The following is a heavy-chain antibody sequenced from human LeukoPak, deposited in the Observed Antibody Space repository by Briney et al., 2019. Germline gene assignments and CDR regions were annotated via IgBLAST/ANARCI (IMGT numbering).Heavy chain of an antibody. J-gene: IGHJ3*02. D-gene: IGHD3-22*01. V-gene: IGHV1-18*01. CDR3: ARDPGGSSGYYPDAFDI. CDR2: ISAYNGNT. CDR1: GYTFTSYG. Sequence: ASVKVSCKASGYTFTSYGISWVRQAPGQGLEWMGWISAYNGNTNYAQKLQGRVTMTTDTSTSTAYMELRSPRSDDTAVYYCARDPGGSSGYYPDAFDIWGQGTMVTVSS.